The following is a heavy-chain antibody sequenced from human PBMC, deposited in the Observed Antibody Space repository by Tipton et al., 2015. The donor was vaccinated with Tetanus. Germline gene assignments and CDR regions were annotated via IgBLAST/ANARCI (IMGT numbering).Heavy chain of an antibody. CDR3: AKGGTIMIWNYYFDS. J-gene: IGHJ4*02. D-gene: IGHD3-16*01. CDR2: ISGSGGST. Sequence: SLRLSCAVSGFTFSSYAMSWVRQAPGKGLEWVSGISGSGGSTYYADSVKGRFTISRDNSKNTLYLQMNSLRAEDTAVYYCAKGGTIMIWNYYFDSWGQGTLVTVSS. CDR1: GFTFSSYA. V-gene: IGHV3-23*01.